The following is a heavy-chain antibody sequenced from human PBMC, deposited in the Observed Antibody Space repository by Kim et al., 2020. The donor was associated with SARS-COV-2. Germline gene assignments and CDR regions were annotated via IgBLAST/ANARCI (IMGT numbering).Heavy chain of an antibody. CDR2: ISWDSGSI. D-gene: IGHD4-17*01. J-gene: IGHJ3*02. CDR3: AKDIGPDYGDYACAFDI. CDR1: GFTFGDYA. V-gene: IGHV3-9*01. Sequence: GGSLRLSCAASGFTFGDYAMHWVRQAPGKGLEWVSGISWDSGSIGYADSVKGRFTISRDNAKNSLYLQMNSLRAEDTALYYCAKDIGPDYGDYACAFDIWGPGTMVTLSP.